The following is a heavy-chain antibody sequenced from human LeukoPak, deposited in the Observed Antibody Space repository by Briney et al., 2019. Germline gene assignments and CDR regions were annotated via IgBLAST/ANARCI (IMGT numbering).Heavy chain of an antibody. V-gene: IGHV4-34*01. CDR1: GGSFSGYY. J-gene: IGHJ4*02. CDR3: ARVLTPGYSYGYDY. D-gene: IGHD5-18*01. Sequence: PSETLSLTCAVYGGSFSGYYWSWIRRPPGKGLEWIGEINHSGSTNYNPSLKSRVTISVDTSKNQFSLKLSSVTAADTAVYYCARVLTPGYSYGYDYWGQGTLVTVSS. CDR2: INHSGST.